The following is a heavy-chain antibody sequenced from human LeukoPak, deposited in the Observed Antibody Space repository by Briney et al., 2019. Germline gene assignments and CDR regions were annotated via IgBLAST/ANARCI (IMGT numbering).Heavy chain of an antibody. CDR1: GFPFSSYG. Sequence: GGSLRLSCAASGFPFSSYGMHWVRQAPGKGLEWVAFIRYDGSNKYYADSVKGRFTISRDNSKNTLYLQMNSLRAEDTAVYYCAKDQWELPSGSGYWGQGTLVTVSS. D-gene: IGHD1-26*01. CDR3: AKDQWELPSGSGY. V-gene: IGHV3-30*02. CDR2: IRYDGSNK. J-gene: IGHJ4*02.